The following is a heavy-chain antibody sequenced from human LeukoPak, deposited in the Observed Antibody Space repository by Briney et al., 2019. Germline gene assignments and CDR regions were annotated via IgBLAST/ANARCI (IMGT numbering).Heavy chain of an antibody. CDR2: IIPIFGTA. CDR1: RGTFSSYA. V-gene: IGHV1-69*05. J-gene: IGHJ6*03. D-gene: IGHD6-19*01. Sequence: SVKVSCKASRGTFSSYAISWVRQAPGQGLEWMGRIIPIFGTANYAQKFQGRVTITTDESTSTAYMELSSLRSQDTAVYYCARGAPSGWYPYYYYYYMDVWGKGTTVTVSS. CDR3: ARGAPSGWYPYYYYYYMDV.